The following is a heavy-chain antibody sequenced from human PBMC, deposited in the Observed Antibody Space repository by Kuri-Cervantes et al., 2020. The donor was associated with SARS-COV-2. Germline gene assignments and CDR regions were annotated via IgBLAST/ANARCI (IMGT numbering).Heavy chain of an antibody. CDR2: IYHSGST. CDR1: GGSISSSSYY. CDR3: ARTASTVTTNPYRYYFDY. Sequence: GSLRLSCTVSGGSISSSSYYWGWIRQPPGKGLEWIGSIYHSGSTYYNPSLKSRVTISVDTSKNQFSLKLSSVTAADTAVYYCARTASTVTTNPYRYYFDYWGQGTLVTVSS. J-gene: IGHJ4*02. D-gene: IGHD4-11*01. V-gene: IGHV4-39*07.